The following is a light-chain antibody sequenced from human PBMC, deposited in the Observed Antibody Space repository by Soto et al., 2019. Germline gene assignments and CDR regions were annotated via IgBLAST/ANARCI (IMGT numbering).Light chain of an antibody. CDR2: VAS. Sequence: DIQLTQSPSSLSASVGERVALACLASQSISNNLSWYQQKPGKAPKLLINVASTLQSGVPSRFSGSGSGTDFTLAISSLQPEDFATYYCQQSSSTPQTFGGGTKVDIK. CDR1: QSISNN. V-gene: IGKV1-39*01. CDR3: QQSSSTPQT. J-gene: IGKJ4*01.